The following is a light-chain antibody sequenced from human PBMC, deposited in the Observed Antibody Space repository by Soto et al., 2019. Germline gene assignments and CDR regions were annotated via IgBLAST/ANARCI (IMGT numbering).Light chain of an antibody. CDR3: QLYGNSPP. CDR2: DAS. J-gene: IGKJ5*01. Sequence: EFVLTQSPGTLSLSPGERATLSCRASQTVRNNYLAWYQQKPGQAPRLLIYDASSRATGIPDRFSGGGSGTDFTLTISRLEPEDFAVYYCQLYGNSPPIGQGTRLEIK. CDR1: QTVRNNY. V-gene: IGKV3-20*01.